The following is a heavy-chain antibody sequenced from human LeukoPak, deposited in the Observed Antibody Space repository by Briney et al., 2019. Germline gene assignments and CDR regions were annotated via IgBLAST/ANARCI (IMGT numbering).Heavy chain of an antibody. V-gene: IGHV1-2*02. D-gene: IGHD3-22*01. Sequence: ASVKVSCKASGYTFTGYYMHWVRQAPGQGLEGMGWINPNSCGTNYAQKFQGRVTMTRDTSISTDYMELSRLRSDDTAVYYCARVVYDSSGYDYWGQGTLVTVSS. CDR3: ARVVYDSSGYDY. J-gene: IGHJ4*02. CDR1: GYTFTGYY. CDR2: INPNSCGT.